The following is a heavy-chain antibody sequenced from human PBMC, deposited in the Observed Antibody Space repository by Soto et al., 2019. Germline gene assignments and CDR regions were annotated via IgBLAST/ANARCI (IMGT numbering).Heavy chain of an antibody. Sequence: PSETLSLTCTVSGGCISSGGYYWSWLRQHPGKGLEWIGYIYYSGSTYYNPSLKSRVTISVDTSKNQFSLKLSSVTAADTAVYYCARLLVATTKKTGEYYFDYWGQGTLVTVSS. D-gene: IGHD5-12*01. J-gene: IGHJ4*02. V-gene: IGHV4-31*03. CDR2: IYYSGST. CDR3: ARLLVATTKKTGEYYFDY. CDR1: GGCISSGGYY.